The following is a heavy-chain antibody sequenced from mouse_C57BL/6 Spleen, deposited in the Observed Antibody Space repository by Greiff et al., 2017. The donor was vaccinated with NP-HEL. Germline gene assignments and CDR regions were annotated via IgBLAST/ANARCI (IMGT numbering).Heavy chain of an antibody. D-gene: IGHD1-1*01. V-gene: IGHV5-16*01. CDR2: INYDGSST. Sequence: EVNLVESEGGLVQPGSSMKLSCTASGFTFSDYYMAWVRQVPEKGLEWVANINYDGSSTYYLESLKSRFIISRDNAKNILYLQMSSLKSEDTATYCGARDYYGSNPYVDDWGQGTTLTVSS. J-gene: IGHJ2*01. CDR1: GFTFSDYY. CDR3: ARDYYGSNPYVDD.